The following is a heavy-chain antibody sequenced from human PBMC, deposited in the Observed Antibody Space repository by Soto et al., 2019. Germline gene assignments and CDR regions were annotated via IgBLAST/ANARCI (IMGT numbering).Heavy chain of an antibody. D-gene: IGHD6-13*01. J-gene: IGHJ4*02. Sequence: GGSLRLCCAASGFTFSSYGMHWVRQAPGKGLEWVAVIWYDGSNKYYADSVKGRFTISRDNSKNTLYLQMNSLRAEDTAVYYCAISYSSSWYYFDYWGQGTLVTVSS. V-gene: IGHV3-33*01. CDR3: AISYSSSWYYFDY. CDR1: GFTFSSYG. CDR2: IWYDGSNK.